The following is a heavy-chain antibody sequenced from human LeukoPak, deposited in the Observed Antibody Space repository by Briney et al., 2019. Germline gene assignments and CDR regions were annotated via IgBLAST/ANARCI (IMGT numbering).Heavy chain of an antibody. D-gene: IGHD6-19*01. J-gene: IGHJ4*02. CDR1: GFTFSDYY. CDR3: ARGGSGWYGLDY. V-gene: IGHV3-11*01. Sequence: GGSLRLSCAASGFTFSDYYMTWIRQAPGKGLEWVSYISSSGTTISYADSVKGRFTISRDNAKNSVFLQMNSLRAEDTAVYYCARGGSGWYGLDYWGQGTLVTVSS. CDR2: ISSSGTTI.